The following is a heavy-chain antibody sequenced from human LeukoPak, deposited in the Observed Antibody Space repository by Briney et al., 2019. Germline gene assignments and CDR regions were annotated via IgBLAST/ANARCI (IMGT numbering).Heavy chain of an antibody. D-gene: IGHD3-3*01. CDR2: ISYDGTNK. J-gene: IGHJ4*02. CDR3: ARVVGDDFWSGFGY. V-gene: IGHV3-30-3*01. CDR1: GFTFSSYA. Sequence: GGSLRLSCVASGFTFSSYAMHWVRQAPGKGLEWVVVISYDGTNKYYADSVKGRFTISRDNSKNTLYLQMHSLRAEDTAVYYCARVVGDDFWSGFGYWGQGTLVTVSS.